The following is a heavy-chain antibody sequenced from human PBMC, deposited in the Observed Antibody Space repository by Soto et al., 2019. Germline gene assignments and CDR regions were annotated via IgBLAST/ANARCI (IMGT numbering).Heavy chain of an antibody. J-gene: IGHJ3*02. CDR1: GGTFNSYA. Sequence: WASVKVSCKASGGTFNSYAINWVRQAPGQGLEWMGGIIPIFGTANYAEKFQDRVTITADESTSTAYMELSSLRSEDTAVYYCARGARNYDFWTGYSGSGRPDAFDIWGQGTMVTVSS. V-gene: IGHV1-69*13. D-gene: IGHD3-3*01. CDR3: ARGARNYDFWTGYSGSGRPDAFDI. CDR2: IIPIFGTA.